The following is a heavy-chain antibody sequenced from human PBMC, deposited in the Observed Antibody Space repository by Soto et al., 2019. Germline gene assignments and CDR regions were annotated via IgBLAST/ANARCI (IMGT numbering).Heavy chain of an antibody. CDR2: IFTSAAFI. V-gene: IGHV3-11*01. D-gene: IGHD3-22*01. CDR3: AGKYHYDSRAFDY. CDR1: GFTFSDYY. J-gene: IGHJ4*02. Sequence: PGGSLRLFCAASGFTFSDYYLSWIRQAPGRGLEWVSHIFTSAAFIYYADSVKGRFTISRDNAKNSLFLQMSSLRAEDTAVYYCAGKYHYDSRAFDYWGQGTLVTVSS.